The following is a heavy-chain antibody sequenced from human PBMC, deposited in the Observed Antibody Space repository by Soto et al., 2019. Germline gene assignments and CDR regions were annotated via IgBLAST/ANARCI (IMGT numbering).Heavy chain of an antibody. CDR1: GFTVSSNY. Sequence: EVQLVESGGGLVQPGGSLRLSCAASGFTVSSNYMTWARQAPGKGLEYVSAISSNGGSTYYANSVKGRFTISRDNSKNTLYLQMGSLRAEDMAVYYCARGFGWLDYWGQGTLVTVSS. CDR3: ARGFGWLDY. D-gene: IGHD6-19*01. J-gene: IGHJ4*02. CDR2: ISSNGGST. V-gene: IGHV3-64*01.